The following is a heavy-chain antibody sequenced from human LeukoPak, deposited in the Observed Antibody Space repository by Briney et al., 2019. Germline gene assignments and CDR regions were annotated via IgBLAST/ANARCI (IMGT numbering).Heavy chain of an antibody. CDR3: AKGLAYYDSGESYYYGMDV. CDR1: GFTVSSNY. V-gene: IGHV3-66*01. Sequence: GGSLRLSCAASGFTVSSNYMSWVRQAPGKGLEWVSVIYSGGSTYYADSVKGRFTISRDNSKNTLYLQMNSLRAEDTAVYYCAKGLAYYDSGESYYYGMDVWGQGTTVTVSS. J-gene: IGHJ6*02. CDR2: IYSGGST. D-gene: IGHD3-10*01.